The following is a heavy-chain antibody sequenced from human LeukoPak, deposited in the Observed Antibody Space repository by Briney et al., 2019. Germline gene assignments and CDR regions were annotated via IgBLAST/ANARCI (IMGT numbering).Heavy chain of an antibody. J-gene: IGHJ4*02. Sequence: PSETLSLTCTVSGGSISSYYWSWIRQPPGKGLEWIGYIYYSGSTNYNPSLKSRVTISVDTSKNQFSLKLSSVTAADTAVYYCATGGGHYDSSADWGQGTLVTVSS. CDR3: ATGGGHYDSSAD. CDR1: GGSISSYY. CDR2: IYYSGST. V-gene: IGHV4-59*08. D-gene: IGHD3-22*01.